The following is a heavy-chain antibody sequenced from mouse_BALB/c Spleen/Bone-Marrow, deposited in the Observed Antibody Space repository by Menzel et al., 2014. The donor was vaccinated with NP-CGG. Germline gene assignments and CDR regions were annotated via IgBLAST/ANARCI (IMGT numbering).Heavy chain of an antibody. CDR1: GFNIKDTY. J-gene: IGHJ3*01. CDR3: ARFAY. V-gene: IGHV14-3*02. CDR2: IDPANGNT. Sequence: EVKLVESGAELVKPGALVKLSCTASGFNIKDTYMHWVKQRPEQGLEWIGRIDPANGNTKYDPKFQGKATITADTSSNTAYLQLSSLTSEDTAVYYCARFAYWGQGTLVTVSA.